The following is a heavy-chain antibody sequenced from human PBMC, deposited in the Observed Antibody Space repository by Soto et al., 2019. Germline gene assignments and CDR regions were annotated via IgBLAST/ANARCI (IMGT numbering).Heavy chain of an antibody. D-gene: IGHD4-17*01. CDR1: GGSISSGG. Sequence: QLQLQESGSGLVKPSQTLSLTCAVSGGSISSGGYSWSWIRQPPGKGLEWVAVISYDGSNKYYADSVKGRFTISRDNSKNTLYLQMNSLRAEDTAVYYCAKVIGNDYGDYGDYWGQGTLVTVSS. CDR3: AKVIGNDYGDYGDY. CDR2: ISYDGSNK. V-gene: IGHV3-30*18. J-gene: IGHJ4*02.